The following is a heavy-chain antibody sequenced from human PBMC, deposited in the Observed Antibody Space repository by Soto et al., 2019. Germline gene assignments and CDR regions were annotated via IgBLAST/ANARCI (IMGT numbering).Heavy chain of an antibody. Sequence: GGSLRLSCAASGFTFSSYGMHWVRQAPGKGLEWVAVISYDGSNKYYADSVKGRFTISRDNSKNTLYLQMNSLRAEDTAVYYCAKLSVGWFGELQPFDYWGQGTLVTVSS. CDR1: GFTFSSYG. D-gene: IGHD3-10*01. CDR2: ISYDGSNK. V-gene: IGHV3-30*18. CDR3: AKLSVGWFGELQPFDY. J-gene: IGHJ4*02.